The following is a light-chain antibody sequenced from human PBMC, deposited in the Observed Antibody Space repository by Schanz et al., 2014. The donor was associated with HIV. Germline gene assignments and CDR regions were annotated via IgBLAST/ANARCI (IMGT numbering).Light chain of an antibody. CDR3: QQYGSSPGT. V-gene: IGKV3-20*01. CDR1: QSVGSNW. J-gene: IGKJ2*01. CDR2: GGS. Sequence: EDVLTQSPGTLSLSPGESATLSCRASQSVGSNWLAWYQQKPGQAPRLLIYGGSKRATGIPDRFSGSGSETDFTLTISRLEPEDFAVYYCQQYGSSPGTFGQGTKLEIK.